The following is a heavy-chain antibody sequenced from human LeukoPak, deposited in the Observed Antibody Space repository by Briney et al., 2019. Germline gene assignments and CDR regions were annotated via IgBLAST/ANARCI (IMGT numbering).Heavy chain of an antibody. CDR3: ARWSPSF. Sequence: GGSLRLSCAASGFSVSRSWMNWVRQAPGRGLVWGSDINSDGSSTNYADSVKGRFTISRDIVKNTLYLQMNSLRAEDTAVYYCARWSPSFWGQGILVTVSS. J-gene: IGHJ4*02. CDR1: GFSVSRSW. CDR2: INSDGSST. V-gene: IGHV3-74*01. D-gene: IGHD3-16*02.